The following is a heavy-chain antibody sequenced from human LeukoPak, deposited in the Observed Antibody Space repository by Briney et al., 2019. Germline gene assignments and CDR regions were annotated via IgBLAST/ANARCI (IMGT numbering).Heavy chain of an antibody. CDR2: IKQDGSEK. CDR1: GFTLSSYW. V-gene: IGHV3-7*03. CDR3: ARDKDYGGPGSGYGMDV. J-gene: IGHJ6*02. Sequence: GGSLRLSCAAAGFTLSSYWMTWVRQAPGKGLEWVANIKQDGSEKYYVDSVKGRFTISRDNSKNTLYLQMNSLRAEDTAVYYCARDKDYGGPGSGYGMDVWGQGTTVTVSS. D-gene: IGHD4-23*01.